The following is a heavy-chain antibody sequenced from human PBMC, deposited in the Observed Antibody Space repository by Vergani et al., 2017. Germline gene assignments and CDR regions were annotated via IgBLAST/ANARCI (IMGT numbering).Heavy chain of an antibody. V-gene: IGHV1-69*01. J-gene: IGHJ5*02. D-gene: IGHD2-2*01. CDR1: GGTFSSYA. Sequence: HVQLVQSGAEVKKPGSSVKVSCKASGGTFSSYAISWVRQAPGQGLEWMGGIIPIFGTATYAQKFQGRVTITADESTSTVYMELSSLRSEDTAVYYCARTIVVVPTAMGWFDRWGQGTLVIVSS. CDR3: ARTIVVVPTAMGWFDR. CDR2: IIPIFGTA.